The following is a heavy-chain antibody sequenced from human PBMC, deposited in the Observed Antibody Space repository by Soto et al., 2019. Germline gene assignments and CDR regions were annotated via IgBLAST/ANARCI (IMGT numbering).Heavy chain of an antibody. D-gene: IGHD3-9*01. CDR1: SGSISSTTDY. J-gene: IGHJ5*02. CDR2: IYYTGST. Sequence: QVRLQESGPGLVKPSQTLSLTCTVSSGSISSTTDYWCWIRQPPGKGLEWIGYIYYTGSTYYNPSLKHRLSTSIDPSKDQFSLKLTSVTGADTAVYDCARSHSVSSTGYRWFDPWGQGTLVTVSS. CDR3: ARSHSVSSTGYRWFDP. V-gene: IGHV4-30-4*01.